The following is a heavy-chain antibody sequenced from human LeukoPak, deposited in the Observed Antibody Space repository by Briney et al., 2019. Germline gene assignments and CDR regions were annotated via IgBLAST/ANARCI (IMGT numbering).Heavy chain of an antibody. V-gene: IGHV1-69*13. CDR1: GGTFSSYA. CDR3: ARAQYDYVWGSYSGALEPDYYYGMDV. J-gene: IGHJ6*02. D-gene: IGHD3-16*01. Sequence: GASVNVSCKASGGTFSSYAISWVRQAPGQGLEWMGGIIPIFGTANYAQKFQGRVTITADESTSTAYMELSSLRSEDTAVYYCARAQYDYVWGSYSGALEPDYYYGMDVWGQGTTVTVSS. CDR2: IIPIFGTA.